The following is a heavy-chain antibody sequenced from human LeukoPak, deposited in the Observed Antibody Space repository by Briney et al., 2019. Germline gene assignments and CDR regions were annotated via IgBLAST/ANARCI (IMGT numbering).Heavy chain of an antibody. Sequence: SETLPLTCTVSRGSISDYYWSWIRQPPGEGLEWIGYIYYSGSTNYNPSLKSRVTISVDTSKNQFSLKLSSVTAADTAVYYCARGAADYYGSGSYNHYYYYYYMDVWGKGTTVTVSS. CDR1: RGSISDYY. J-gene: IGHJ6*03. CDR3: ARGAADYYGSGSYNHYYYYYYMDV. CDR2: IYYSGST. V-gene: IGHV4-59*01. D-gene: IGHD3-10*01.